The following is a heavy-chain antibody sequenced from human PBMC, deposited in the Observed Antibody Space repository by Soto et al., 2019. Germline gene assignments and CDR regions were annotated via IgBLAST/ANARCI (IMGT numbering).Heavy chain of an antibody. CDR2: IYYSGST. V-gene: IGHV4-31*03. CDR3: ARGTYGSGMDV. CDR1: GGSISSGGYY. J-gene: IGHJ6*02. D-gene: IGHD3-10*01. Sequence: SETLSLTCTVSGGSISSGGYYWSWIRQHSGKGLEWIGYIYYSGSTYYNPSLKSRVTISVDTSKNQFSLKLSSVTAADTAVYYCARGTYGSGMDVWGQGTTVTVSS.